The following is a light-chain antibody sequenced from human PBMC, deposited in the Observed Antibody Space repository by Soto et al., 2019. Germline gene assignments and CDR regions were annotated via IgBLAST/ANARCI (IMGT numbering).Light chain of an antibody. J-gene: IGLJ1*01. V-gene: IGLV1-40*01. Sequence: QSVLTQPPSGSGAPGQRVTISCTGSSSNIGAGYDVHWYQQLPGTAPKLLIYGNSNRPSGVPDRFSGSKSGTSASLAITGLQAEDEADYYCQSYDSSLSHYVFGTGTKLTVL. CDR1: SSNIGAGYD. CDR2: GNS. CDR3: QSYDSSLSHYV.